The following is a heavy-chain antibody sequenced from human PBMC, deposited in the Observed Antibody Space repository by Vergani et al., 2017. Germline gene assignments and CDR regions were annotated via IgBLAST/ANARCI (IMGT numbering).Heavy chain of an antibody. CDR1: GGSISSSSYY. J-gene: IGHJ6*02. Sequence: QLQLQESGPGLVKPSETLSLTCTVSGGSISSSSYYWGWIRQPPGKGLEWIGYIYYSGSTNYNPPLKSRVTISVDTSKNQFSLKLSSVTAADTAVYYCAAADYGDFSYYGMDVWGQGTTVTVSS. CDR3: AAADYGDFSYYGMDV. CDR2: IYYSGST. D-gene: IGHD4-17*01. V-gene: IGHV4-61*05.